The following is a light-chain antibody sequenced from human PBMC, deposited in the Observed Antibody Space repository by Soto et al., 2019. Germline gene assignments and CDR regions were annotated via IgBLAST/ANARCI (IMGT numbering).Light chain of an antibody. V-gene: IGLV1-47*01. CDR2: RNN. CDR3: AAWDDSLSGPL. CDR1: NSNIGSNY. J-gene: IGLJ2*01. Sequence: QSVLTQPPSASGTPGQRVTVSCSGGNSNIGSNYVNWYQQLPGTAPKPLIYRNNQLPSGFPDLFSGSKSGTSASLAISGLRSEDEADYYCAAWDDSLSGPLFGGGTKLTVL.